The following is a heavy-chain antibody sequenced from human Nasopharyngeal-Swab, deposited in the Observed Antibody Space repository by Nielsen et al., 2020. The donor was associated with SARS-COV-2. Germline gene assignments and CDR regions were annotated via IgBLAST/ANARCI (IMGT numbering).Heavy chain of an antibody. V-gene: IGHV3-53*01. Sequence: WIRQPPGKGLEWISVIYSGGNTYYADAMKGRFTASRDNSKNTMYLQMNSLRAEDTAIYYCASAPSWGYWGQGILVTVSS. J-gene: IGHJ4*02. D-gene: IGHD3-16*01. CDR2: IYSGGNT. CDR3: ASAPSWGY.